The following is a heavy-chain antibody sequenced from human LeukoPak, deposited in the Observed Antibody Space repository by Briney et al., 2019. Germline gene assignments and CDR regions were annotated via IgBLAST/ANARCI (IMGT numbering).Heavy chain of an antibody. CDR3: ARRYYSDSSGYLY. CDR1: GFTFSDYY. CDR2: ISGNSRTI. J-gene: IGHJ4*02. V-gene: IGHV3-11*04. D-gene: IGHD3-22*01. Sequence: PGGSLRLSCAASGFTFSDYYMSWIRQAPGRGLEWVSYISGNSRTIYYADSVKGRFTSSRDNAKNSLYLQMNSLRAEDTAVYYCARRYYSDSSGYLYWGQGTLVTVSS.